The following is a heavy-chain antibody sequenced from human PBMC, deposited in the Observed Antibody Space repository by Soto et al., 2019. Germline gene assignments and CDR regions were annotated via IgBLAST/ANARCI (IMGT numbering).Heavy chain of an antibody. J-gene: IGHJ6*02. V-gene: IGHV4-4*01. CDR1: GGSISSSNW. CDR2: IYHSGST. D-gene: IGHD6-13*01. CDR3: ARATSSWYRNYYYGMDV. Sequence: SETLSLTCAVSGGSISSSNWWSWVRQPPGKGLEWIGEIYHSGSTNYNPSLKSRVTISVDKSKNQFSLKLSSVTAADTAVYCCARATSSWYRNYYYGMDVWGQGTTVTVSS.